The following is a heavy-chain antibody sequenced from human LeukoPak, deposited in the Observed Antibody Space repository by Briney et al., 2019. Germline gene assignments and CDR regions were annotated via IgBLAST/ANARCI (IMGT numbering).Heavy chain of an antibody. CDR1: GYTFTGYY. CDR2: INPNSGGT. CDR3: ARVAMREYSSFRY. D-gene: IGHD6-6*01. V-gene: IGHV1-2*02. Sequence: ASVKVSCKASGYTFTGYYMHWVRQAPGQGLEWMGWINPNSGGTNYAQKFQGRVTMTRDTSISTAYMELSRLRSDDTAVYYCARVAMREYSSFRYWGQGTLVTVSS. J-gene: IGHJ4*02.